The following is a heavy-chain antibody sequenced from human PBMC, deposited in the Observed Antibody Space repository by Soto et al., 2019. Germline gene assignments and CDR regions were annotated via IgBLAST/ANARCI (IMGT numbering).Heavy chain of an antibody. Sequence: QVQLQQWGAGLLKPSETLSLTCAVYGGSFSGYYWSWIRQPPGKGLEWIGEINHSGSTNYNPTLKSRVTISVDTSKKQFSLKLSSVTAADTAVYYCARFSRISKWFDPWGQGTLVTVSS. CDR3: ARFSRISKWFDP. J-gene: IGHJ5*02. CDR1: GGSFSGYY. V-gene: IGHV4-34*01. D-gene: IGHD1-20*01. CDR2: INHSGST.